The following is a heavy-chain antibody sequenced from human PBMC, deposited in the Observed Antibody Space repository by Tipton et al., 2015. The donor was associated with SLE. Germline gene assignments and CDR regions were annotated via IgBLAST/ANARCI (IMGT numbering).Heavy chain of an antibody. Sequence: TLSLTCTVSGGSISSSSYYWGWIRQPPGKGLEWIGSIYYSGSTYYNPSLKSRVTISVDTSKNQFSLKLSSVTAADTAVYYYARHTDYGGNSDSFDYWGQGTLVTVSS. CDR1: GGSISSSSYY. D-gene: IGHD4-23*01. J-gene: IGHJ4*02. CDR3: ARHTDYGGNSDSFDY. V-gene: IGHV4-39*01. CDR2: IYYSGST.